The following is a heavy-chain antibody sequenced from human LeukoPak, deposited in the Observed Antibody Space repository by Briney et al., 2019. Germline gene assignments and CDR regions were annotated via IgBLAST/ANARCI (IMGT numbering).Heavy chain of an antibody. V-gene: IGHV4-59*12. D-gene: IGHD1-26*01. CDR1: GGSISSYY. CDR3: VRVRGSYAFDF. Sequence: SETLSLTCTVSGGSISSYYWSWIRQPPGKGLEWIGYIYYSGSTNYNPSLKSRVTISVDTSKNQFSLKLSSVTAADTAVYYCVRVRGSYAFDFWGQGTPVIVSS. J-gene: IGHJ4*02. CDR2: IYYSGST.